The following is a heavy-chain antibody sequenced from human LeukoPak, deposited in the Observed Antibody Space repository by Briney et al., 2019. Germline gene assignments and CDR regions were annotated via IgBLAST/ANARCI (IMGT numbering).Heavy chain of an antibody. CDR2: IIPILGIA. J-gene: IGHJ4*02. D-gene: IGHD6-13*01. V-gene: IGHV1-69*04. CDR1: GGTFSSYA. Sequence: SVKVSCKASGGTFSSYAISWVRQAPGQGPEWMGRIIPILGIANYAQKFQGRVTITGEKSTSTAYMELSSLRSEDTAVYYCARDKGHAAAASLYYFDYWGQGTLVTVSS. CDR3: ARDKGHAAAASLYYFDY.